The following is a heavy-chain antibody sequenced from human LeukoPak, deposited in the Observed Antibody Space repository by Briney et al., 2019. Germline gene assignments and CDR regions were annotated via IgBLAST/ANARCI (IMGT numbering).Heavy chain of an antibody. CDR1: GFTFGDYA. CDR3: AKAPYYDMLTGYSYFDY. D-gene: IGHD3-9*01. V-gene: IGHV3-23*01. J-gene: IGHJ4*02. CDR2: IRGSGGST. Sequence: GGSLRLSCTGSGFTFGDYAMSWVRQAPGKGLEWVSGIRGSGGSTYSADSVKGRFTISRDNSKNTLYLQMNSLRAEDTAVYYCAKAPYYDMLTGYSYFDYWGQGTLVTVSS.